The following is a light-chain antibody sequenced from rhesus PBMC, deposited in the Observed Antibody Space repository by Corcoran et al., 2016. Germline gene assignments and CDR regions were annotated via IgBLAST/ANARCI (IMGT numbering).Light chain of an antibody. J-gene: IGKJ2*01. V-gene: IGKV1-74*01. CDR3: QHGYGTPYT. CDR1: ENVNNY. Sequence: DIQMTQSPSSLSASVGDRVSITCRASENVNNYLNWYHQKPGKAPKLLLYKASTLQSGVPSRFSGSGSGTDYTFTISSLQPEDVATYYCQHGYGTPYTFSQGTKVEIK. CDR2: KAS.